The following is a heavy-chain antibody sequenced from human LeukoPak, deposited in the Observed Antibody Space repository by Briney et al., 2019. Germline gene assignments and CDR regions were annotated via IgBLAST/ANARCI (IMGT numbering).Heavy chain of an antibody. CDR2: IKQDGSEK. Sequence: GGSLRLSCAASGFTFSSYWMSWVRQAPGKELEWVANIKQDGSEKYYVDSVKGRFTISRDNAKNSLYLQMNSLRAEDTAVYYCARDGEQWNLDYWGQGTLVTVSS. CDR1: GFTFSSYW. CDR3: ARDGEQWNLDY. V-gene: IGHV3-7*01. D-gene: IGHD6-19*01. J-gene: IGHJ4*02.